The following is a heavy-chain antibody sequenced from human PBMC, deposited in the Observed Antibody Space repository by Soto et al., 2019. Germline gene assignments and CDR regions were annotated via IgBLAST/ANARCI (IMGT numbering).Heavy chain of an antibody. Sequence: QVQLQESGPGLVKHSKTLSLTCTVSGGSISSYYWSWIRQPPGKGLEWIGYIYYSGSTNYNPSLKTRVTISVDTSKNQFSLKLSSVTAADTAVYYCARRYGGNFDYWGQGTLGTVSS. V-gene: IGHV4-59*01. CDR2: IYYSGST. CDR1: GGSISSYY. CDR3: ARRYGGNFDY. D-gene: IGHD1-26*01. J-gene: IGHJ4*02.